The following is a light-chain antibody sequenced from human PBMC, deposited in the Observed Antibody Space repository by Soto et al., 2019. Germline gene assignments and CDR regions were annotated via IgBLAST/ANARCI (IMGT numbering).Light chain of an antibody. V-gene: IGLV1-40*01. CDR3: QSYDSSLGFV. Sequence: QSVLTQPPSVSGAPGQRVTFSCIGSSSNIGADYHVHWYQQLPGTAPKLLIYSNINRPSGVPDRFSGSKSGASAALAITGLQAEDEADYYCQSYDSSLGFVFGTGTKLTVL. CDR2: SNI. J-gene: IGLJ1*01. CDR1: SSNIGADYH.